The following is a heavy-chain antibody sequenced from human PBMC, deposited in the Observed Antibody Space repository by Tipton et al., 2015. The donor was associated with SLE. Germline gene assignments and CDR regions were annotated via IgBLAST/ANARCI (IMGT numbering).Heavy chain of an antibody. J-gene: IGHJ4*02. V-gene: IGHV3-33*01. Sequence: RSLRLSCAASEFGFRTHGMHWIRQAPGKGLEWVAIIWYDGGKKYYGDSVKGRFTISRDNSKNTLYLDMNSLRVEDTAVYYCARDDNWAFDYWGQGTLFTVSS. CDR3: ARDDNWAFDY. CDR1: EFGFRTHG. CDR2: IWYDGGKK. D-gene: IGHD1-1*01.